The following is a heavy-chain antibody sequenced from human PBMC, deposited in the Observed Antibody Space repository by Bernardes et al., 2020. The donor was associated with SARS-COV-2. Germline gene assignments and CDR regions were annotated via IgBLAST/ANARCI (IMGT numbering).Heavy chain of an antibody. CDR2: INQDGSGK. CDR1: GFTFSNNW. V-gene: IGHV3-7*03. J-gene: IGHJ4*02. CDR3: VTGTGYLIEY. D-gene: IGHD2-8*02. Sequence: GGSLRLSCTGSGFTFSNNWMQWVRQVPGKRLEWVANINQDGSGKNYVDSVRGRFTVSRDNTKNSLYLEMSSLRGEDTALYHCVTGTGYLIEYWGPGTLVIVSS.